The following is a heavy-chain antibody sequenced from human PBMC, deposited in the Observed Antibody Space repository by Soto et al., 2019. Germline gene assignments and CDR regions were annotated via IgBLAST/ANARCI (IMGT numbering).Heavy chain of an antibody. CDR2: IIPLLSTQ. D-gene: IGHD1-26*01. J-gene: IGHJ6*02. CDR1: GGTFSSSA. V-gene: IGHV1-69*12. CDR3: VIDIELLQFGSNYYYSRDV. Sequence: QGQLVQSGAERKEPGSSVKVSCQTSGGTFSSSAISWLRQAPGQGLGWMGGIIPLLSTQDYAQKFQGRVTIAADESTSTSNREGRSLRAEDSVVYCCVIDIELLQFGSNYYYSRDVWGQGTTITVSS.